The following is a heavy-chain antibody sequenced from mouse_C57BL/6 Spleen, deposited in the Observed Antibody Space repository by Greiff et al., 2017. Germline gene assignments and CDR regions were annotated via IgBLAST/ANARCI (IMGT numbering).Heavy chain of an antibody. D-gene: IGHD3-2*02. Sequence: VQLQESGAELVRPGASVTLSCKASGYTFTDYEMHWVKQTPVHGLEWIGAIDPETGGTAYNQKFKGKAILTADKSSSTAYMELRSLTSEDSAVYYCTPLRPRGYYAMDYWGQGTSVTVSS. V-gene: IGHV1-15*01. CDR3: TPLRPRGYYAMDY. CDR2: IDPETGGT. J-gene: IGHJ4*01. CDR1: GYTFTDYE.